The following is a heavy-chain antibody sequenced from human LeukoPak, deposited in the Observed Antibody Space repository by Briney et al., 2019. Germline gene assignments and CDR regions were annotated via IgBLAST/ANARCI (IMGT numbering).Heavy chain of an antibody. CDR2: MNPNSGNT. J-gene: IGHJ6*03. CDR1: GHTFTSYD. CDR3: ARRGYSYGYYYYYYMDV. D-gene: IGHD5-12*01. V-gene: IGHV1-8*01. Sequence: ASVKVSCKASGHTFTSYDINWVRQATGQGLEWMGWMNPNSGNTGYAQKFQGRVTMPRNTSISTAYMELSSLRSEDTAVYYCARRGYSYGYYYYYYMDVWGKGTTVTISS.